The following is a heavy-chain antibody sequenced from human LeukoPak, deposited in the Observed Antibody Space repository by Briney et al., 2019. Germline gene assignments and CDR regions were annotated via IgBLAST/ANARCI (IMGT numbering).Heavy chain of an antibody. Sequence: SVKVSCKASGGTFSSYTISWVRQAPGQGLEWMGRIIPILGITNYAQKFQGRVTITADKSTSTAYMELSSLRSEDTAVYYCARTYSSSRYNWFDPWGQGTLVTVSS. V-gene: IGHV1-69*02. J-gene: IGHJ5*02. D-gene: IGHD6-13*01. CDR2: IIPILGIT. CDR1: GGTFSSYT. CDR3: ARTYSSSRYNWFDP.